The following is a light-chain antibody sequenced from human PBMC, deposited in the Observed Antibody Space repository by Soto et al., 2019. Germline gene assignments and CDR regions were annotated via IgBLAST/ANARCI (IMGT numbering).Light chain of an antibody. V-gene: IGLV1-51*01. J-gene: IGLJ2*01. CDR1: SSNIGNNY. Sequence: QAVVTQPPSVSAAPGQKVTISCSGSSSNIGNNYVSWYQQLPGTAPKLLIYDNNKRPSGIPDRFSGSKSSTSATLGITGLQTGDEADYYCGTWDSSLSYVVFGGGTKLTVL. CDR2: DNN. CDR3: GTWDSSLSYVV.